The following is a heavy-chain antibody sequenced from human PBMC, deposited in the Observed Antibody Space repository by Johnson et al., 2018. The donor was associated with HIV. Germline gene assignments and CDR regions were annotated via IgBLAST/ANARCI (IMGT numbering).Heavy chain of an antibody. CDR2: ISGSGGST. CDR1: GFTFSRYW. CDR3: AKADRVRYGAGAFDI. J-gene: IGHJ3*02. Sequence: VQLVESGGGLDQPGGSLRLSCAASGFTFSRYWMSWVRQAPGKGLEWVSAISGSGGSTYYADSVKGRFTISRDNSKNTLYLQMNSLRAEDTAVYYCAKADRVRYGAGAFDIWGQGTMVTVSS. D-gene: IGHD5-24*01. V-gene: IGHV3-23*04.